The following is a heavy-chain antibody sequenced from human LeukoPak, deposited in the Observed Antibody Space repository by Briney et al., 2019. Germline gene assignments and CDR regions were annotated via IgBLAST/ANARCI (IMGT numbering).Heavy chain of an antibody. CDR3: ARKGGSYPYNWFDP. D-gene: IGHD1-26*01. V-gene: IGHV4-39*01. J-gene: IGHJ5*02. CDR1: GGSISSSSYY. CDR2: IYYSGST. Sequence: PSETLSLTCTVSGGSISSSSYYWGWIRQPPGKGLEWIGSIYYSGSTYYNPSLKSRVTISVDTSKDQFSLKLSSVTAADTAVYYCARKGGSYPYNWFDPWGQGTLVTVSS.